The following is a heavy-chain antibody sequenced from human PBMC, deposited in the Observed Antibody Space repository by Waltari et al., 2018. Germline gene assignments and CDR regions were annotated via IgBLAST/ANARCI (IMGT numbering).Heavy chain of an antibody. CDR2: IQRSGRT. J-gene: IGHJ4*02. D-gene: IGHD2-15*01. CDR1: GESMSSGDW. Sequence: QMQMQESGPGLVKPSETLSVTCTYPGESMSSGDWWSWVRQSPEKGLEWIGQIQRSGRTHYNPSFESRVSISVDPSSNQFSLRMTSTTAADTAVYYCARDRGRGIYLDSWGRGTLVTVSA. CDR3: ARDRGRGIYLDS. V-gene: IGHV4-4*02.